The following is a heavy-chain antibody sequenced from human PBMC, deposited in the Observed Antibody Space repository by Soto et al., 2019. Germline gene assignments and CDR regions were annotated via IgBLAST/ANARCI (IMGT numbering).Heavy chain of an antibody. J-gene: IGHJ6*02. CDR3: ARLAIVGERYYYYGMDV. CDR1: GGTFSSYA. Sequence: QVQLVQSGAEVKKPGSSVKVSCKASGGTFSSYAISWVRQAPGQGLEWMGGIIPIFGTANYAQKFQGRVTITADESPSTAYMELSSLRSEDTAVYYWARLAIVGERYYYYGMDVWGQGTTVTVSS. D-gene: IGHD3-10*01. V-gene: IGHV1-69*01. CDR2: IIPIFGTA.